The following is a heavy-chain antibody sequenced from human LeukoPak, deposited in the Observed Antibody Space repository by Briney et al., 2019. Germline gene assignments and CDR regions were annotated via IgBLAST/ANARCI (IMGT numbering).Heavy chain of an antibody. CDR2: ISGSGGST. CDR1: GFTFSSYA. Sequence: GGSLRLSCAASGFTFSSYAMSWVRQAPGKGLEWVSAISGSGGSTNYADSVKGRFTISRDNSKNTLYPQMNSLRAEDTAVYYCAKDVRVAVAGTYFDYWGQGTLVTVSS. CDR3: AKDVRVAVAGTYFDY. V-gene: IGHV3-23*01. D-gene: IGHD6-19*01. J-gene: IGHJ4*02.